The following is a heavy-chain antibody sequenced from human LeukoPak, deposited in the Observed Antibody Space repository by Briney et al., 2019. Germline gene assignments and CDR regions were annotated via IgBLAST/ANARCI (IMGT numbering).Heavy chain of an antibody. Sequence: ASVKVSCKASGGTFSSYAISWVRQAPGQGLEWMGGIIPIFGTANYAQKFQGRVTITADESTSTAYMELSSLRSEDTAVYYCARGLGAAAGTSGGDYWGQGTLVTVSS. J-gene: IGHJ4*02. D-gene: IGHD6-13*01. CDR2: IIPIFGTA. CDR1: GGTFSSYA. V-gene: IGHV1-69*13. CDR3: ARGLGAAAGTSGGDY.